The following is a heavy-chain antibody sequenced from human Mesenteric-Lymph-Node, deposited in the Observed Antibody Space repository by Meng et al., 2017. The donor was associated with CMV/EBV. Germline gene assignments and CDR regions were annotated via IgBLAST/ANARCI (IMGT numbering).Heavy chain of an antibody. V-gene: IGHV3-21*01. J-gene: IGHJ4*02. CDR2: ISSSSSYI. CDR1: GFTFSSYS. Sequence: GGSLRLSCAASGFTFSSYSINWVRQAPGKGLEWVSSISSSSSYIYYADSVKGRFTISRDNAKNSLYLQMNSLRAEDTAVYYCAKDPPRGCSTTSCSGYWGQGTLVTVSS. D-gene: IGHD2-2*01. CDR3: AKDPPRGCSTTSCSGY.